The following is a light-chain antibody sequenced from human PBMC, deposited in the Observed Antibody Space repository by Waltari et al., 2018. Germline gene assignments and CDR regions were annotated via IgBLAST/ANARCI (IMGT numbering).Light chain of an antibody. CDR3: NSYTGSSSWV. J-gene: IGLJ3*02. Sequence: QSALTQPASVSGSPGQSITISCTGTSSDVGFYNYVSWYQQNPGKAPKLRIYDVSELPSGVSKRVSGTKAGNTAFLTISRLQAEDEADYYCNSYTGSSSWVFGGGTKLTVL. CDR2: DVS. CDR1: SSDVGFYNY. V-gene: IGLV2-14*01.